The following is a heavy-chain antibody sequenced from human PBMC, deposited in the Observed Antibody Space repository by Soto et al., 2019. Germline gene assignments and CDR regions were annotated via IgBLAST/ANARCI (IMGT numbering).Heavy chain of an antibody. J-gene: IGHJ4*02. D-gene: IGHD4-17*01. CDR1: GGSISSGGYY. CDR3: ARDRHDYGDYYFDY. CDR2: IYYSGST. Sequence: QLQLQESGPGLVKPSETLSLTCTVSGGSISSGGYYWSWIRQHPGKGLEWIGYIYYSGSTYYNPSLKSRVTISVDTSKNQFSLKLSSVTAADTAVYYCARDRHDYGDYYFDYWGQGTLVTVSS. V-gene: IGHV4-31*03.